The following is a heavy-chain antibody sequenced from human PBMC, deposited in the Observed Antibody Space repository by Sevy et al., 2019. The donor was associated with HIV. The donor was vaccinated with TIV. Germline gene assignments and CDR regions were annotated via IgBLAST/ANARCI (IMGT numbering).Heavy chain of an antibody. CDR1: GFTFSSYS. D-gene: IGHD6-13*01. Sequence: GWSLRLSCAASGFTFSSYSMNWVRQAPGKGLEWVSSISSSSSYIYYADSVKGRFTISRDNAKNSLYLQMNSLRAEDTAVYYCARASAAADGYYYYYMDVWGKGTTVTVSS. V-gene: IGHV3-21*01. CDR3: ARASAAADGYYYYYMDV. CDR2: ISSSSSYI. J-gene: IGHJ6*03.